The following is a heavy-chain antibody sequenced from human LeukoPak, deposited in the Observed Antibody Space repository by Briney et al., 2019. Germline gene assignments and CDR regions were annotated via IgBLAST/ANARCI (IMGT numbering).Heavy chain of an antibody. J-gene: IGHJ4*02. CDR2: IRYDGSNK. V-gene: IGHV3-30*02. D-gene: IGHD2-15*01. CDR3: ASFGKKIVVVAATDY. Sequence: PGGSLRLSCAGSGVTFSSHNMHWLRQAPGKGLEWVAFIRYDGSNKYYADSVKGRFTISRGNSKNTLYLQMNSLRAEDTAVYYCASFGKKIVVVAATDYWGQGTLVTVSS. CDR1: GVTFSSHN.